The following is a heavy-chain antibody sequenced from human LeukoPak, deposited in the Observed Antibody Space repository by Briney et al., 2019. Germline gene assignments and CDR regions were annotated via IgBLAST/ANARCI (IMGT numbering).Heavy chain of an antibody. CDR2: INLNSGGT. CDR1: GYTFTGYY. V-gene: IGHV1-2*02. J-gene: IGHJ5*02. Sequence: ASVKVSRKASGYTFTGYYMHWVRQAPGPGLEWMGWINLNSGGTNYAQKLQGRVTMTRDTSISTAYMELSRLRSDDTAVYCSARQSCSGGSCCSGWFDPWGQGTLVTVSS. CDR3: ARQSCSGGSCCSGWFDP. D-gene: IGHD2-15*01.